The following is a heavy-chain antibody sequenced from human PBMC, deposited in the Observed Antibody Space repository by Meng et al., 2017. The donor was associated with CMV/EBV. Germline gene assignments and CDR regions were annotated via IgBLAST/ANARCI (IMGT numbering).Heavy chain of an antibody. CDR3: ARDRNWNYYEISANLDY. V-gene: IGHV1-18*01. D-gene: IGHD1-7*01. CDR1: GYTFTSYG. J-gene: IGHJ4*02. CDR2: ISAYNGNT. Sequence: ASVKVSCKASGYTFTSYGISWVRQAPGQGLEWMGWISAYNGNTNYAQKLQGGVTMTTDTSTSTAYMELRSLRSDDTAVYYCARDRNWNYYEISANLDYWGQGTLVTVSS.